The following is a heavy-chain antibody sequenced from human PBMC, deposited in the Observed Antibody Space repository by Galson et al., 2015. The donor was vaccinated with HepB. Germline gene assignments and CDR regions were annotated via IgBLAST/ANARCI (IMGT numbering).Heavy chain of an antibody. CDR3: ARDRMEVVTPLYYFDY. Sequence: SVKVSCKASGYTFTSYYMHWVRQAPGQGLEWMGIINPSGGSTSYAQKFQGRVTMTRDTSTSTVYMELSSLRSEDTAVYYCARDRMEVVTPLYYFDYWGQGTLVTVSS. J-gene: IGHJ4*02. D-gene: IGHD4-23*01. V-gene: IGHV1-46*03. CDR2: INPSGGST. CDR1: GYTFTSYY.